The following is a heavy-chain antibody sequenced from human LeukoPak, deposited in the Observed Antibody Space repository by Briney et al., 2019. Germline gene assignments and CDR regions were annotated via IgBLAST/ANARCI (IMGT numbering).Heavy chain of an antibody. J-gene: IGHJ4*02. V-gene: IGHV3-23*01. CDR3: AKGGAQQAVYYFDY. D-gene: IGHD6-19*01. CDR1: GFTFSIYA. Sequence: GGSLRLSCAASGFTFSIYAMTWVRQAPGKGLEWVSGINGISGETYYADSVKGRFTISRDNSRNMLFLQMSSLRPDDTAVYYCAKGGAQQAVYYFDYWGQGTLVTVSS. CDR2: INGISGET.